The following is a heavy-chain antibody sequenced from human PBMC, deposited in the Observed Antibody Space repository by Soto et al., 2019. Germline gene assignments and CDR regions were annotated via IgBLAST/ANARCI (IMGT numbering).Heavy chain of an antibody. D-gene: IGHD3-10*01. Sequence: EVQLLESGGGLVQPGGSLRLSCAASGFTFSSYAMSWVRQAPGKGLEWVSAISGRGGSTYYADSAKGRFTISRDNAKNTLYLQMNSLRAEDTAVYYCAKGARRGSYFDLWGRGTLVTVSS. V-gene: IGHV3-23*01. CDR2: ISGRGGST. CDR1: GFTFSSYA. CDR3: AKGARRGSYFDL. J-gene: IGHJ2*01.